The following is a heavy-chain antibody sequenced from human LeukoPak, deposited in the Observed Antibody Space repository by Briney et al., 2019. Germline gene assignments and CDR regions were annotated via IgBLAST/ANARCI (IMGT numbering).Heavy chain of an antibody. CDR1: GFTFSSYA. CDR2: ISGSGDNT. V-gene: IGHV3-23*01. CDR3: AKKGTGMDV. Sequence: PGGSLRLSCAASGFTFSSYAMSWVRQAPGKGLEWVSVISGSGDNTYYADSVKGRFTISRDNSKNTLYLQMNSLRAEDTAVYYCAKKGTGMDVWGQGTTVTVSS. D-gene: IGHD3-10*01. J-gene: IGHJ6*02.